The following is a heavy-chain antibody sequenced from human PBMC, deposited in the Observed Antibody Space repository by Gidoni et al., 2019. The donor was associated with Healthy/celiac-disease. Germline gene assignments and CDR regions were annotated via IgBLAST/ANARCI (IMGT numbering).Heavy chain of an antibody. D-gene: IGHD5-12*01. Sequence: QLQLQESGPGLVKPSETLSLTCTVSAGYIRRSSYYWRWIRQPPGKGLEWIGSIYYSGSTYYNPSLKSRVTISVDTSKNQFSLKLSSVTAADMAVYYCARQVGDGYNTNWFDPWGQGTLVTVSS. CDR1: AGYIRRSSYY. J-gene: IGHJ5*02. CDR2: IYYSGST. V-gene: IGHV4-39*01. CDR3: ARQVGDGYNTNWFDP.